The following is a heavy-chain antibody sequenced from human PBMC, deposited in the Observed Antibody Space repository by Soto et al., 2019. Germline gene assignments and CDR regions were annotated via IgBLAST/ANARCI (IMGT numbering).Heavy chain of an antibody. Sequence: GGSLRFSCAASGFTFSSYWMSWVRQAPGKGLEWVANIKQDGSEKYYVDSVKGRFTISRDNAKNSLYLQMNSLRAEDTAVYYCAREKGYDILTGYTYYYYYYMDVWGKGTTVTVSS. CDR2: IKQDGSEK. J-gene: IGHJ6*03. CDR3: AREKGYDILTGYTYYYYYYMDV. CDR1: GFTFSSYW. V-gene: IGHV3-7*01. D-gene: IGHD3-9*01.